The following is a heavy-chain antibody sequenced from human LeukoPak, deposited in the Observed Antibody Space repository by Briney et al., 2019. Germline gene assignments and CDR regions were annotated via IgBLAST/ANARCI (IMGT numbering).Heavy chain of an antibody. CDR1: GFTFSNYA. Sequence: PGGSLRLSCAASGFTFSNYAMSWVRQAPGKGLEWASGISGSGGTTYYADSVKGRFAISRDNSKDTQYLQMNSLRAEDTGVYYCAKLKGEYYYGSGTNWYFDLWGRGTLVTVSS. D-gene: IGHD3-10*01. CDR3: AKLKGEYYYGSGTNWYFDL. CDR2: ISGSGGTT. J-gene: IGHJ2*01. V-gene: IGHV3-23*01.